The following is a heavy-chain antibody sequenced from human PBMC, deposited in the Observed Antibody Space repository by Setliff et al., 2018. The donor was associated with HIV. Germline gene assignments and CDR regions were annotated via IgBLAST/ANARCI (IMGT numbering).Heavy chain of an antibody. J-gene: IGHJ3*02. V-gene: IGHV3-48*01. CDR2: ISSSSSPI. D-gene: IGHD2-15*01. Sequence: PGGSLRLSCTASGFSFDDYALNWVRQAPGKGLEWIAYISSSSSPIYYAASVRGRFTISRDSGENSLYLQMNSLRVEDTAMYYCAREVVVVVATTDAFDIWGQGTMVTVSS. CDR3: AREVVVVVATTDAFDI. CDR1: GFSFDDYA.